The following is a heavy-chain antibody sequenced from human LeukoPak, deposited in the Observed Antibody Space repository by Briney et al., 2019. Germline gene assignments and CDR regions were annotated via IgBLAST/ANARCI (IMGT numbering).Heavy chain of an antibody. D-gene: IGHD3-3*01. CDR1: GFTFSSYA. Sequence: GGSLRLSCAASGFTFSSYAMSWVRQAPGKGLEWVSAISGSGGSTYYADSVKGRFTISRDNSKNTLYLQMNSLRAEDTAVYYCARGSGRITIFGVPYWGQGTLVTVSS. CDR3: ARGSGRITIFGVPY. CDR2: ISGSGGST. J-gene: IGHJ4*02. V-gene: IGHV3-23*01.